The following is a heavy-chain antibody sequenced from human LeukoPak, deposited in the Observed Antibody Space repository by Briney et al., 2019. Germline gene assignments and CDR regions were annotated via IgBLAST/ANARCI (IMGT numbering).Heavy chain of an antibody. D-gene: IGHD3-9*01. J-gene: IGHJ4*02. CDR2: INGHGSTT. CDR3: VAGVDILPGYPNVY. V-gene: IGHV3-23*01. Sequence: GGSLRLSCAASGLTFTNYAMTWVRQAPGKRLEWVSAINGHGSTTYYAVSVKGRFTISRDSSKNTVYLQMNSLRAEDTALYYCVAGVDILPGYPNVYWGQGTLVTVSS. CDR1: GLTFTNYA.